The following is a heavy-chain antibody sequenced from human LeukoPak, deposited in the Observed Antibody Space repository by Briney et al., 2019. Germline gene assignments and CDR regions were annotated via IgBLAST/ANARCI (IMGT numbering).Heavy chain of an antibody. CDR3: ARGANDFWSGPKTFDY. D-gene: IGHD3-3*01. CDR1: GGSISSYY. V-gene: IGHV4-4*07. J-gene: IGHJ4*02. CDR2: IYTSGST. Sequence: TSETLSLTCTVSGGSISSYYWSWIRQPAGKGLEWIGRIYTSGSTNYNPSLKSRVTMSVDTSKNQFSLKLSSVTAADTAVYYCARGANDFWSGPKTFDYWGQGTLVTVSS.